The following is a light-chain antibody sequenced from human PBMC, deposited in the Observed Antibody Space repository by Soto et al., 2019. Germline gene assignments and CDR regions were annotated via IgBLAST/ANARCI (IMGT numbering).Light chain of an antibody. V-gene: IGKV3-20*01. Sequence: EIVLTQSPDTLSLSPGEIATLSCRASQSVSSSDLGWYQQKPGQAPRLLIYGTSSRATGIPDRFSGGGSGTDFTLTINRLEPEDFAVYFCQQYGSSPITFGGGTKVEI. CDR2: GTS. J-gene: IGKJ4*01. CDR3: QQYGSSPIT. CDR1: QSVSSSD.